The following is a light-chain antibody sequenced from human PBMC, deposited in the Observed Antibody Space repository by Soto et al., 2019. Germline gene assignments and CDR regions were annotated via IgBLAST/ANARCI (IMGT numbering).Light chain of an antibody. Sequence: QSVLTQPPSASGSPGQSVTISCTGTSSDVGGYNYVSWYQQHPGKAPKLMIFEVSKRPSGVPDRFSGSKSGNTASLTVSGLQAEDEDDYYCSSYAGGNYVFGTGTKLTVL. CDR1: SSDVGGYNY. CDR2: EVS. J-gene: IGLJ1*01. CDR3: SSYAGGNYV. V-gene: IGLV2-8*01.